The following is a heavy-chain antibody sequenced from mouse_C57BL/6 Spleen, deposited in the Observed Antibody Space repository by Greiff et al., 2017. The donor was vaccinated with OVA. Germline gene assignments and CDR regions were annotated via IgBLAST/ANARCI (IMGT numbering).Heavy chain of an antibody. D-gene: IGHD1-1*01. Sequence: VQLQQSGPELVKPGASVKMSCKASGYTFTDYNMHWVKQSHGKSLEWIGYINPNNGGTSYNQKFKGKATLTVNKSSSTAYMELRSLTSEDSAVYYCARYYGSSDWYFDVWGTGTTVTVSS. J-gene: IGHJ1*03. CDR1: GYTFTDYN. V-gene: IGHV1-22*01. CDR2: INPNNGGT. CDR3: ARYYGSSDWYFDV.